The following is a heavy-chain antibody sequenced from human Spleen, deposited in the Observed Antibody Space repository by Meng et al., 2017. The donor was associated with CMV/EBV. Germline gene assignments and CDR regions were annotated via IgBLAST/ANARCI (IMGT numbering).Heavy chain of an antibody. CDR3: ARPPRGGCTSISCYTERPFDY. Sequence: GSLRLSCTVSGGSISSDGHYWGWIRQSPGKGLEWIGSMYYSRSTYYNPSLKSRVTMSFDMSKNQFSLTLSSVTATDTAVYYCARPPRGGCTSISCYTERPFDYWGQGTRVTVSS. CDR1: GGSISSDGHY. D-gene: IGHD2-2*02. V-gene: IGHV4-39*01. CDR2: MYYSRST. J-gene: IGHJ4*02.